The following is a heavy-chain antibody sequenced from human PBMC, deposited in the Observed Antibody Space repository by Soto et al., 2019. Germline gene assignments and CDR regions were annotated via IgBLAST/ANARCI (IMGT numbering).Heavy chain of an antibody. Sequence: QVQLVQSGDEVRKPGSSVXVAXKACGYIFVXYGIAWVRRAHGRGLEWMGSIRPYSGNTHYASKVQGRLTMTTDTSTSTAYMDLGSLTSDDTAVYYCAMVDNYATPTPQDVWGQGTTVTVSS. D-gene: IGHD5-12*01. CDR3: AMVDNYATPTPQDV. CDR1: GYIFVXYG. V-gene: IGHV1-18*01. J-gene: IGHJ6*02. CDR2: IRPYSGNT.